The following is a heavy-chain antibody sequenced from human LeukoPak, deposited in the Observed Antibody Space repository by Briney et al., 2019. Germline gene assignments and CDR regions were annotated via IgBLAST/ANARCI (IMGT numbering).Heavy chain of an antibody. CDR3: AKDWAPHSGSHFDY. J-gene: IGHJ4*02. D-gene: IGHD1-26*01. V-gene: IGHV3-33*06. CDR2: TWYDGTQQ. CDR1: GFTFRNFG. Sequence: GGPLRLSCAASGFTFRNFGMHWFRQAPGKGLEWLAVTWYDGTQQSYADSVKGRFTISRDNSSSALYLDMTKLRVEDTAIYYCAKDWAPHSGSHFDYWGQGTLVTVS.